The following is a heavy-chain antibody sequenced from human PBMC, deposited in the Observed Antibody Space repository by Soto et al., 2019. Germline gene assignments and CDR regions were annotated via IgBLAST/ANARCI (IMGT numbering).Heavy chain of an antibody. Sequence: PSETLSLTCSVSGGSISGSYWSWIRQSPGKGLEWLGYVYYTGSTNYSPSLRSRVSISVDTSKNEFSLRLSSVTAADTAVYFCARSVAVPGAHIDYWGQGTKVTV. V-gene: IGHV4-59*01. CDR3: ARSVAVPGAHIDY. D-gene: IGHD6-19*01. CDR2: VYYTGST. CDR1: GGSISGSY. J-gene: IGHJ4*02.